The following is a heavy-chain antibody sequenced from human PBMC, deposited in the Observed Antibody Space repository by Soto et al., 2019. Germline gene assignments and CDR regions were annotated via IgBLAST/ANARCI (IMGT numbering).Heavy chain of an antibody. CDR3: AREAGYCSSTSCSRLMGWFDP. CDR2: VDGSGNT. V-gene: IGHV4-4*07. D-gene: IGHD2-2*01. Sequence: TSETLSLTCTVSGDSIINYYWNWIRQPAGKGLEWIGHVDGSGNTNYNPSLKSRVTMSVDTSKNQFSLILTSVTAADTAVYYCAREAGYCSSTSCSRLMGWFDPWGQGTLVTVSS. CDR1: GDSIINYY. J-gene: IGHJ5*02.